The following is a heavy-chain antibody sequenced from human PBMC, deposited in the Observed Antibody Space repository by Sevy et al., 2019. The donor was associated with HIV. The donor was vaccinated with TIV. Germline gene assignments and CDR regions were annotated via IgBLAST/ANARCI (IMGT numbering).Heavy chain of an antibody. J-gene: IGHJ4*02. Sequence: GGSLRLSCTASGFTFGDYAMSWFRQAPGKGLEWVGFIRSKAYGGTTEYAASVKGRFTISRDDSKSIAYLQMNSLKTEDTAVYYCTRAGITMIVVVPFDYWGLGTLVTVSS. CDR2: IRSKAYGGTT. CDR3: TRAGITMIVVVPFDY. D-gene: IGHD3-22*01. CDR1: GFTFGDYA. V-gene: IGHV3-49*03.